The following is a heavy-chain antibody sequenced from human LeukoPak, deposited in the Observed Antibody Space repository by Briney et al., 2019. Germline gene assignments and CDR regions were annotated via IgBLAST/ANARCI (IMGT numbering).Heavy chain of an antibody. CDR3: ARRDYLDHFYYIDV. CDR1: GGSFNDYY. D-gene: IGHD3-10*01. V-gene: IGHV4-34*01. CDR2: IKPSGRT. Sequence: PSETLSLTCAVYGGSFNDYYWIWVRQPPGKGLEWIGEIKPSGRTNYNPSLESRVTISVATSNNHFSLKLSSVTAADTAVYYCARRDYLDHFYYIDVWDKGNTVTVSS. J-gene: IGHJ6*03.